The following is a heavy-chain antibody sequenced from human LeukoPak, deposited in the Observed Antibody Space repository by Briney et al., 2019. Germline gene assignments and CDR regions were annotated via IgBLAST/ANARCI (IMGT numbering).Heavy chain of an antibody. Sequence: GGFLRLSCAASGFTFSSYSMNWVRQAPGKGLEWVSYISSSSRSIYYADSVKGRFTISRDNANNSLSLQMNSLRDEDTAVYYCVLGSPFDYWGQGTLVTVSS. J-gene: IGHJ4*02. CDR1: GFTFSSYS. CDR3: VLGSPFDY. V-gene: IGHV3-48*02. D-gene: IGHD3-10*01. CDR2: ISSSSRSI.